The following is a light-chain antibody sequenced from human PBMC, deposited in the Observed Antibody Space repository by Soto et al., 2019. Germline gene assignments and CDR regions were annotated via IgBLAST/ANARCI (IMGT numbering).Light chain of an antibody. CDR3: LLSYGGARRV. Sequence: QAVVTQEPSLTVSPGGTVTLTCGSSTGPVTSGHYPYWFQQKPGQAPRTLIYDTSNKHSWTPARFSGSLLGGKPALTLSGAQPEDEDEYFCLLSYGGARRVFGGGTKLTVL. J-gene: IGLJ2*01. CDR2: DTS. V-gene: IGLV7-46*01. CDR1: TGPVTSGHY.